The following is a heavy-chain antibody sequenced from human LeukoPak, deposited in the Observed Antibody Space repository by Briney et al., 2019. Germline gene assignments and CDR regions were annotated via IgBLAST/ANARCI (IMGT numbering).Heavy chain of an antibody. CDR1: GGSISSSSYY. J-gene: IGHJ6*02. CDR2: TYYSGST. V-gene: IGHV4-39*01. CDR3: ARGTPFSDV. Sequence: SETLSLTCTVSGGSISSSSYYWGWIRQPPGKGLEWIGSTYYSGSTYYNPSLKSRVTISVDTSKNQFSLKLSSVTAADTAVYYCARGTPFSDVWGQGTTATVSS. D-gene: IGHD1-1*01.